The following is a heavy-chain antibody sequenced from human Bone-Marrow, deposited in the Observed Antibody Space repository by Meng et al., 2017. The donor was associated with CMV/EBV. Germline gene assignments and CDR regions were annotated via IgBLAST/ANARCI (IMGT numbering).Heavy chain of an antibody. CDR3: SRAVRRYCSGGSCHLGYYYGVDV. D-gene: IGHD2-15*01. CDR1: GGSFSDFY. J-gene: IGHJ6*02. CDR2: ISHGGGT. Sequence: SETQSLTCAVYGGSFSDFYWTWIRQAPGKGLEWIGAISHGGGTNHNPSLAARVTMSVDTSKKQFSLQLKSLTAADTAVYYCSRAVRRYCSGGSCHLGYYYGVDVWGQGTTVTVSS. V-gene: IGHV4-34*01.